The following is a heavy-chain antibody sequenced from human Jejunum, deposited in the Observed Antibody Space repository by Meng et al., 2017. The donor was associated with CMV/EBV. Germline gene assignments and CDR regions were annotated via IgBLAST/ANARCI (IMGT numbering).Heavy chain of an antibody. Sequence: ASGYKFITYGITWVRQAPGQRPEWMGWISTLNGNTNFAQKVQGRVTISRDDSKSIAYLQINSLKTEDTATYYCTLFRKWEHAFDIWGQGTMVTVSS. V-gene: IGHV1-18*01. CDR1: GYKFITYG. CDR3: TLFRKWEHAFDI. D-gene: IGHD1-26*01. J-gene: IGHJ3*02. CDR2: ISTLNGNT.